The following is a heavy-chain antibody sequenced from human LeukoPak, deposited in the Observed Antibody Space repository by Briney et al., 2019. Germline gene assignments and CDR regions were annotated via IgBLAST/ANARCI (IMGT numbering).Heavy chain of an antibody. CDR1: GGSINSYY. CDR3: ARAVTMVRGVINYYGMDV. CDR2: IYYSGST. V-gene: IGHV4-59*01. D-gene: IGHD3-10*01. Sequence: SETLSLTCTVSGGSINSYYWSWIRQPPGKGLEGIGYIYYSGSTNYNPSLKSRITISVNTSKNQFSLKLSSVTAADTAVYYCARAVTMVRGVINYYGMDVWGQGTTVTVSS. J-gene: IGHJ6*02.